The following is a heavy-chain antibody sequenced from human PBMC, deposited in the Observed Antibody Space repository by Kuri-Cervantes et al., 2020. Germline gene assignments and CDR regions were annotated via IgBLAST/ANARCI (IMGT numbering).Heavy chain of an antibody. J-gene: IGHJ4*02. Sequence: GESLKISCAASGFTFSNAWMSWVRQAPGKGLEWVGRIKSKTDGGTTDYAAPVKGRFTISRDDSKNTLYLQMNSLKTEDTAVYYCTSGYGDFDYWGQGTLVTASS. CDR3: TSGYGDFDY. D-gene: IGHD5-12*01. CDR1: GFTFSNAW. V-gene: IGHV3-15*01. CDR2: IKSKTDGGTT.